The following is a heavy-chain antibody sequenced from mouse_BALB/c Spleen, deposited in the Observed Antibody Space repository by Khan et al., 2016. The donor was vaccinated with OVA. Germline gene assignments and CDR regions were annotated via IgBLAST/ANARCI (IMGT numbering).Heavy chain of an antibody. V-gene: IGHV3-8*02. CDR2: IIYSGST. D-gene: IGHD2-14*01. Sequence: EVELQESGPSLVKPSQTLSLTCSVTGDSITSGYWCWIRKFPGNKLEYMGYIIYSGSTYYNPSLKSRISITRHTSKNQYSLQWNYGTAEDTATYYCARSTYRFAFVYWGQGTLVTVSA. CDR1: GDSITSGY. CDR3: ARSTYRFAFVY. J-gene: IGHJ3*01.